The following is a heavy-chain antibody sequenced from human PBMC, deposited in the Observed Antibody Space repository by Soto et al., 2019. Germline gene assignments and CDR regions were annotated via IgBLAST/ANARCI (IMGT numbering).Heavy chain of an antibody. Sequence: QVQLVQSGAEVKKPGSSVKVSCKASGGTFRTSAISWVRQAPGQGLEWVGGIMPVFRRPKYAQNFKERVTINADESTSTAYMELNSLRSDDTAVYYCARDKDRLQLGGNYYFILDVWGQGTAVTVSS. D-gene: IGHD1-1*01. J-gene: IGHJ6*02. CDR2: IMPVFRRP. CDR1: GGTFRTSA. V-gene: IGHV1-69*12. CDR3: ARDKDRLQLGGNYYFILDV.